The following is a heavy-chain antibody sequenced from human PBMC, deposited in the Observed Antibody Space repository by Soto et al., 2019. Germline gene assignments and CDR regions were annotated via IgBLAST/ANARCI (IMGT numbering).Heavy chain of an antibody. D-gene: IGHD2-15*01. J-gene: IGHJ6*02. CDR3: ASSPSLGGGYYYYGMDV. CDR1: GDSFTNYW. Sequence: GESLKISCNGSGDSFTNYWIGWVRQMPGKGLEWMGIIYPGDSDTRYSPSFQGQVTISADKSISTAYLQWSSLKASDTAMYYRASSPSLGGGYYYYGMDVWGQGTTVTVSS. CDR2: IYPGDSDT. V-gene: IGHV5-51*01.